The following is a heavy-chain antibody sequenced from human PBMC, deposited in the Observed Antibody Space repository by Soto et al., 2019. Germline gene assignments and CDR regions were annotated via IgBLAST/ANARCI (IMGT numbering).Heavy chain of an antibody. CDR2: IRGFSPYT. Sequence: EVQLVESGGGLVKPGGSLRLSCVASGFTFRSYTMNWVRQAPGKGLEWVSAIRGFSPYTFYADSLKGRFTISRDNAKNSLNLQMNSLRAEDTAVYYCARDRGYDAHDYYYNAMDVWGQGTTVTVSS. CDR1: GFTFRSYT. V-gene: IGHV3-21*01. CDR3: ARDRGYDAHDYYYNAMDV. J-gene: IGHJ6*02. D-gene: IGHD2-15*01.